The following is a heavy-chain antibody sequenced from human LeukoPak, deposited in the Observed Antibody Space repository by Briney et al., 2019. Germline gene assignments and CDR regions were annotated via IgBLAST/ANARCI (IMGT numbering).Heavy chain of an antibody. D-gene: IGHD2-15*01. Sequence: SETLSLTCAVYGGSFSGYYWSWIRQPPGKGLEWIGEINHSGSTNYNPSLKSRVTISVDTSKNQFSLKLSSVTAADTAVYYCARSVVVVAATSSFDYWGQGTLVTVSS. J-gene: IGHJ4*02. CDR2: INHSGST. V-gene: IGHV4-34*01. CDR3: ARSVVVVAATSSFDY. CDR1: GGSFSGYY.